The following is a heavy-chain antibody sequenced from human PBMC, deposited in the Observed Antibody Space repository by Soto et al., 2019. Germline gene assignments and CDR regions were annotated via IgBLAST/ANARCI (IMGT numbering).Heavy chain of an antibody. D-gene: IGHD2-2*02. CDR3: ARDLRYCISTSCYS. J-gene: IGHJ4*02. V-gene: IGHV3-30-3*01. CDR1: GFTFSSYA. CDR2: ISYDGSNK. Sequence: QVQLVESGGGVVQPGRSLRLSCAASGFTFSSYAMHWVRQAPGKGLEWVAVISYDGSNKYYADSVKGRFTISRDNSKNTLYLQMNSLRAEDTAVYYCARDLRYCISTSCYSWGQGTLVTGSS.